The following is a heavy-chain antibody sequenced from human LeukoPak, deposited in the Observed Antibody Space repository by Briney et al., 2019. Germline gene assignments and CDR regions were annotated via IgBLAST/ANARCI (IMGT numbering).Heavy chain of an antibody. D-gene: IGHD3-22*01. CDR1: GFTFSSYW. CDR2: IKQDGSEK. Sequence: GGSLRLFCSASGFTFSSYWMSWVRQAPGKGLEWVANIKQDGSEKYYVDSVKGRFTISRDNAKNSLYLQMNSLRAEDPAVYYCARYGYYPHYYYYGMDVWGQGTTVTVSS. J-gene: IGHJ6*02. CDR3: ARYGYYPHYYYYGMDV. V-gene: IGHV3-7*01.